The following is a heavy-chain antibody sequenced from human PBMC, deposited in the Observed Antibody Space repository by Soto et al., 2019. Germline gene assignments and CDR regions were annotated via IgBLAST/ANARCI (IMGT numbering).Heavy chain of an antibody. D-gene: IGHD6-19*01. J-gene: IGHJ4*02. CDR2: IIPIFGTA. CDR1: GGTFSSYA. CDR3: ASGGDRVGSGWYDY. V-gene: IGHV1-69*12. Sequence: QVQLVQSGAEVKKPGSSVKVSCKASGGTFSSYAISWVRQAPGQGLEWMGGIIPIFGTANYAQKFQGRVTSPAAESPSTAYMELSSLRSEDTAVYYCASGGDRVGSGWYDYWGQGTLVTVSS.